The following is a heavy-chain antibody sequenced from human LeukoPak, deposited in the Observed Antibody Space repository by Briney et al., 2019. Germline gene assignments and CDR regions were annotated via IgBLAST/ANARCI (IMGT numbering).Heavy chain of an antibody. CDR1: GYTFPDYG. J-gene: IGHJ4*02. CDR2: VSPNTGNT. D-gene: IGHD5-24*01. Sequence: GASVKVSCKASGYTFPDYGVSWVRQAPGQGLEWMEWVSPNTGNTNYAQRFHDRVTMTTDTSTTTAYMELKSLTSDDTAVYYCARGRRTTISKYWGQGTRVTVSS. CDR3: ARGRRTTISKY. V-gene: IGHV1-18*01.